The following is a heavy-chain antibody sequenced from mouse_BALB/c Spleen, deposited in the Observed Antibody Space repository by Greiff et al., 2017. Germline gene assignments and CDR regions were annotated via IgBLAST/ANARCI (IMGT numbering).Heavy chain of an antibody. Sequence: EVKLVESGGGLVQPGGSLKLSCAASGFTFSSFGMHWVRQAPEKGLEWVAYISSGSSTIYYADTVKGRFTFSRDNPKNTLFLQMTSLRSEDTAMYYCARSKGYGYGFDDGGQGTTLTVSS. D-gene: IGHD1-2*01. CDR1: GFTFSSFG. CDR2: ISSGSSTI. V-gene: IGHV5-17*02. J-gene: IGHJ2*01. CDR3: ARSKGYGYGFDD.